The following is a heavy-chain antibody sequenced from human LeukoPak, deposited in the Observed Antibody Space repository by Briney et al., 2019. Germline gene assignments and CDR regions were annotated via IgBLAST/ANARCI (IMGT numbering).Heavy chain of an antibody. V-gene: IGHV3-53*01. CDR2: IYSGGST. CDR3: ARDTSGYLDY. D-gene: IGHD3-22*01. Sequence: GGSLRLSCAASGFTFSSYAMSWVRQAPGKGLEWVSVIYSGGSTHYADSVKGRFTISRDNSKNTLYLQMNSLRAEDTAVYYCARDTSGYLDYWGQGTLVTVSS. CDR1: GFTFSSYA. J-gene: IGHJ4*02.